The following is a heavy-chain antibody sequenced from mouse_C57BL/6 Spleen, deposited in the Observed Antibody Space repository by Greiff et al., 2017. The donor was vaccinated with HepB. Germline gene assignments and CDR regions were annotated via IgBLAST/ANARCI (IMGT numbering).Heavy chain of an antibody. CDR3: AREGAIYYGNPYAMDY. CDR2: IDPSDSYT. Sequence: VQLQQPGAELVRPGTSVKLSCKASGYTFTSYWMHWVKQRPGQGLEWIGVIDPSDSYTNYNQKFKGKATLTVDTSSSTAYMQLSSLTSEDSAVYYCAREGAIYYGNPYAMDYWGQGTSVTVSS. D-gene: IGHD2-1*01. CDR1: GYTFTSYW. V-gene: IGHV1-59*01. J-gene: IGHJ4*01.